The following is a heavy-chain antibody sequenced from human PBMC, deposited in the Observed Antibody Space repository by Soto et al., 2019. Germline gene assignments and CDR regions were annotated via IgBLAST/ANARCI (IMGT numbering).Heavy chain of an antibody. D-gene: IGHD5-18*01. Sequence: QVQLVESGGGLVKPGGSLRLSCAASGFTFSDYYMSWIRQAPGKGLEWVSYISNSGSSTYYADSVKGRFAISRDNAENSLYLQIYSLRVEDTAVYYCARDRRYGSVHYYGLDVWGQGTTVTFSS. J-gene: IGHJ6*02. CDR1: GFTFSDYY. CDR2: ISNSGSST. CDR3: ARDRRYGSVHYYGLDV. V-gene: IGHV3-11*01.